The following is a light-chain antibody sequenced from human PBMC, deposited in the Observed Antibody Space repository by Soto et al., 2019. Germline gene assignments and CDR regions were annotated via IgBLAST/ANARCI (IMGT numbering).Light chain of an antibody. CDR2: EVS. CDR1: SSDVGGYNY. Sequence: LTQPASVSGSPGQSITISCTGTSSDVGGYNYVSWYQLHPGKAPKLMVYEVSNRPSGVSNRFSGSKSGNTASLAISGLQAEDDAEYYCSSYTSSTASVFGTGTNATVL. CDR3: SSYTSSTASV. V-gene: IGLV2-14*01. J-gene: IGLJ1*01.